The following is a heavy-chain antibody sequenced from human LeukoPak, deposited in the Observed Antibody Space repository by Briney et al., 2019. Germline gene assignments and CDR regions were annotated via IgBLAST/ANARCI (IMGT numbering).Heavy chain of an antibody. CDR1: GGSFSAYS. Sequence: PSETLSLTCAVYGGSFSAYSWSWIRQPPGKGLEWIGEINHSGSTNYNPSLKSRVTISVDTSKNQFSLKVSSVTAADTAVYYCARQSSGYYYGWFDPWGQGTLVTVSS. J-gene: IGHJ5*02. D-gene: IGHD3-22*01. V-gene: IGHV4-34*01. CDR3: ARQSSGYYYGWFDP. CDR2: INHSGST.